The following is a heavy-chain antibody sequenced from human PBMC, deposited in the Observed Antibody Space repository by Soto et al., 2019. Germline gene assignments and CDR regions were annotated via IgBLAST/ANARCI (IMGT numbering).Heavy chain of an antibody. V-gene: IGHV4-4*02. CDR3: ASSFDY. J-gene: IGHJ4*02. CDR2: IFHLGGA. Sequence: QVQLQESGPGLVKPSGTLSLICDVSGGSIHSSYWWSWVRQPPGRRLEWIGEIFHLGGATYNPSFESRVTSSVDKAKNQFYRKMTSVTAADSAIYVCASSFDYWGPGILVTVSS. CDR1: GGSIHSSYW.